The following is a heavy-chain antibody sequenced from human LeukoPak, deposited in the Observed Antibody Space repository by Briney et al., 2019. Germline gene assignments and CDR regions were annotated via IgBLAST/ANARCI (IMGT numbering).Heavy chain of an antibody. CDR3: ARIVRIWTLDI. D-gene: IGHD2-15*01. V-gene: IGHV3-48*03. J-gene: IGHJ3*02. CDR2: ISSSGSTI. Sequence: PGGSLRLSCAASGFTFSSYEMNWVRQAPGKGLEWVSYISSSGSTIYYADSVKGRFTISRDNAKDSLYLQMNSLRAEDTAIYYCARIVRIWTLDIWGQGTMVTVSS. CDR1: GFTFSSYE.